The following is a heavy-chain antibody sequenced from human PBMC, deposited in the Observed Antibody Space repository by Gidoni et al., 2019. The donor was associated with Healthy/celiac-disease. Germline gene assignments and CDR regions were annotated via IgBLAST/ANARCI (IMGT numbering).Heavy chain of an antibody. CDR3: ARVVTMVRGDDWFDP. CDR1: GYTFTSDG. J-gene: IGHJ5*02. Sequence: QVQLVQSGAEVKKPGASVKVSCKASGYTFTSDGISWVRQAPGQGLEWMGWISAYNGNTNYAQKLQGRVTMTTVTSTSTAYMELRSLRSDDTAVYYCARVVTMVRGDDWFDPWGQGTLVTVSS. V-gene: IGHV1-18*01. D-gene: IGHD3-10*01. CDR2: ISAYNGNT.